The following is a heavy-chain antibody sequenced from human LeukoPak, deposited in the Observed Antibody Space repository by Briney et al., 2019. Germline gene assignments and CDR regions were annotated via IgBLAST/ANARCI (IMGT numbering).Heavy chain of an antibody. CDR1: GGSLSSTSCF. Sequence: SETLSLTCTVSGGSLSSTSCFWGWIRHPPGKGREFIGTLHYTGGTHYNPSLKSRATISVDRSKNQFSLKLSSVTSADTAVYYCARDWDGGYDFNAFDIWGQGTMVTVSS. V-gene: IGHV4-39*07. J-gene: IGHJ3*02. CDR3: ARDWDGGYDFNAFDI. D-gene: IGHD5-12*01. CDR2: LHYTGGT.